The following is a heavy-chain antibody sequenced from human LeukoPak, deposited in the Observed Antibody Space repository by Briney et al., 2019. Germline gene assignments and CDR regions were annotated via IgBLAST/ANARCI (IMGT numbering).Heavy chain of an antibody. CDR2: INSDGSST. J-gene: IGHJ4*02. CDR3: ATSRTFDY. Sequence: HPGGSLRLSCAASGFTFSSYWMHWVRQAPGKGLVWVSHINSDGSSTNYADSVKGRFTISRDNAKNTAYLQMNSLRAEDTAVYYCATSRTFDYWGQGTLVTVSS. D-gene: IGHD2-8*01. CDR1: GFTFSSYW. V-gene: IGHV3-74*01.